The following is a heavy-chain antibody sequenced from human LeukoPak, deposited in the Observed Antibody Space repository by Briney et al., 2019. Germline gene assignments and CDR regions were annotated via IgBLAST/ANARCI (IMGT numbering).Heavy chain of an antibody. Sequence: GGSLRLSCAASGFTFSSYAMSWVRQAPGKGLEWVSAISGSGGSTYYADSVKGRCTISRGNSKNTLYLQMDSLRVEDTAVYYCAKVNTLVIPAAPDIVASPEDYWGQGTLLTVSS. CDR2: ISGSGGST. J-gene: IGHJ4*02. CDR1: GFTFSSYA. CDR3: AKVNTLVIPAAPDIVASPEDY. D-gene: IGHD2-2*01. V-gene: IGHV3-23*01.